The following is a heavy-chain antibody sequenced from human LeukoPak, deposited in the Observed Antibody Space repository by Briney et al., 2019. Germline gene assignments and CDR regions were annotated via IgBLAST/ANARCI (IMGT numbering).Heavy chain of an antibody. CDR1: GFTFSNYA. J-gene: IGHJ6*02. Sequence: PGGSLRLSCAASGFTFSNYAMSWVRQAPGKGLEWVSFITDSGSSTYYADSVKGRFAISRDSSKNTLSPQMNSLRVEDTGVYFCAKSSTSQRGYYGMDVWGRGTTVTVSS. V-gene: IGHV3-23*05. CDR2: ITDSGSST. CDR3: AKSSTSQRGYYGMDV. D-gene: IGHD6-25*01.